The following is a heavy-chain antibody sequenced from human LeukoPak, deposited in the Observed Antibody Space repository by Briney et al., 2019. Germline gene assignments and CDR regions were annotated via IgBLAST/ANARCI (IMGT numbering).Heavy chain of an antibody. J-gene: IGHJ4*02. V-gene: IGHV3-7*01. CDR3: ARIGLYYSSRYYFDF. D-gene: IGHD3-10*01. CDR2: INQDGSEK. CDR1: GFIFSTNW. Sequence: GGSLRLSCAASGFIFSTNWMSWFRQAPGKGLEWVANINQDGSEKYYVDSVKGRLSISRDNAKNSLYLQMNSLRAEDTAVYYCARIGLYYSSRYYFDFWGQGTLVTVSS.